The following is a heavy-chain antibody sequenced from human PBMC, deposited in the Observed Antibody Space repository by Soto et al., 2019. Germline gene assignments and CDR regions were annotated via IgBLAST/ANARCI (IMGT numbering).Heavy chain of an antibody. CDR2: IIPIFGTA. Sequence: SVKVSCKASGGTFSSYAISWVRQAPGQGLEWMGGIIPIFGTANYAQKFQGRVTITADKSTSTAYMELSSLRSEDTAVYYCARAVSGYGRGLDYWGQGTLVTVSS. D-gene: IGHD5-12*01. CDR3: ARAVSGYGRGLDY. J-gene: IGHJ4*02. CDR1: GGTFSSYA. V-gene: IGHV1-69*06.